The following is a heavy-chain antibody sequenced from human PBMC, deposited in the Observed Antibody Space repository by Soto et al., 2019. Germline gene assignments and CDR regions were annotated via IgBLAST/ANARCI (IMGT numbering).Heavy chain of an antibody. CDR1: GFSLSHIRVG. Sequence: SGPTLVNPPETLTLTCTVSGFSLSHIRVGVGWIRQPPGKALEWLAHVFSNDAKSYSPSLKGRLTISRDTFRSQVVLTMTNVDPVGTATYFCARIERYSTYEYFDFWGQGTLVTVSS. V-gene: IGHV2-26*01. J-gene: IGHJ4*02. CDR2: VFSNDAK. CDR3: ARIERYSTYEYFDF. D-gene: IGHD5-12*01.